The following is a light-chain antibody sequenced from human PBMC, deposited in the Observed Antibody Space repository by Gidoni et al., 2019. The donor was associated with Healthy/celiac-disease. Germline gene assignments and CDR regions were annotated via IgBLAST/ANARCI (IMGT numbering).Light chain of an antibody. CDR2: DAS. CDR1: QSVSSY. CDR3: QQRSNWPGT. J-gene: IGKJ1*01. Sequence: EIVLTQSPATLSLSPGERATLSCRASQSVSSYLAWYQQKPGQAPRLLIYDASNRATGIPAMFSGSGSGTDFTLTISSLEPEDFAVYYCQQRSNWPGTFXQXTKVEIK. V-gene: IGKV3-11*01.